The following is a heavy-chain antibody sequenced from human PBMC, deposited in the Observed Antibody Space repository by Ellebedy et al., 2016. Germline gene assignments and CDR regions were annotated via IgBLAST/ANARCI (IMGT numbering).Heavy chain of an antibody. J-gene: IGHJ4*02. V-gene: IGHV3-30-3*01. CDR1: GFTFSDYA. D-gene: IGHD3-10*01. CDR2: ISLDGSYK. CDR3: ARGLWTPEY. Sequence: GGSLRLSCAASGFTFSDYAVHWVRQAPGKGLEWVALISLDGSYKHYADSVKGRFTISRDNSKNTLDVQMTSLRAEDTAVYYCARGLWTPEYWGQGTLVTVSS.